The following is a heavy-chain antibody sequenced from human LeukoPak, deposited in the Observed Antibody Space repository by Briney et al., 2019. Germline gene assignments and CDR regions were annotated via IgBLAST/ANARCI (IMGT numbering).Heavy chain of an antibody. D-gene: IGHD3-3*01. Sequence: PSETLSLTCTVSGGSITSSSHYWGWIRQPPGKGLEWIGSIYYSGDTYYNPSLKSRVTISVDTSKNQFSLKLSSVTAADTAVYYCARRDDFWSGHDLDYWGQGTLVTVSS. J-gene: IGHJ4*02. V-gene: IGHV4-39*01. CDR3: ARRDDFWSGHDLDY. CDR2: IYYSGDT. CDR1: GGSITSSSHY.